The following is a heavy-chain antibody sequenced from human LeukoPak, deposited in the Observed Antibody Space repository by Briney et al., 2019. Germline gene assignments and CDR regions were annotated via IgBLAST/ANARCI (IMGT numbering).Heavy chain of an antibody. CDR2: IYYSGST. Sequence: SETLSLTCTVSGGSISSYYWSWIRQPPGKGLEWIGYIYYSGSTNYNPSLKSRVTISVDTSKNQFSLKLSSVTAADTVVYYCAAYSSGWYSFDYWGQGALVTVSS. D-gene: IGHD6-19*01. J-gene: IGHJ4*02. CDR1: GGSISSYY. CDR3: AAYSSGWYSFDY. V-gene: IGHV4-59*01.